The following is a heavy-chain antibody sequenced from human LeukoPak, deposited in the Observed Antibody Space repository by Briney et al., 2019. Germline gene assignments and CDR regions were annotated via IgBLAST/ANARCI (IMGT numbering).Heavy chain of an antibody. V-gene: IGHV3-23*01. CDR3: AKDRMGATYVLDS. D-gene: IGHD1-26*01. Sequence: GGSRTLSCAASGFTFSSYAMSWVRQAPGKGLEWVSAISGSGGSTYYADSVKGRFTISRDNSKKTLYLQMNRLRAEDTAVFYCAKDRMGATYVLDSWGQGTLVTVSS. CDR1: GFTFSSYA. J-gene: IGHJ4*02. CDR2: ISGSGGST.